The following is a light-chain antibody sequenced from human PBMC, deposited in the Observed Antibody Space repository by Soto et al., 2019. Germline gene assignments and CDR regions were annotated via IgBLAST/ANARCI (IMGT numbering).Light chain of an antibody. V-gene: IGKV3-15*01. Sequence: EIVMTQSPATLSVSPGERATVSCRASQTVSGNLAWYQQRPGQAPRLLIYSASTRATGIPARFSGSGSGTEFTLTISSLQSEDFAVYYCQQYEAWPRSFGGGTKVDI. CDR3: QQYEAWPRS. CDR2: SAS. CDR1: QTVSGN. J-gene: IGKJ4*01.